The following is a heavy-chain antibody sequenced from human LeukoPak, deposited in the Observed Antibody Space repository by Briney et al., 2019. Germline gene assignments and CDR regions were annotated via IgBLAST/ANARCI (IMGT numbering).Heavy chain of an antibody. J-gene: IGHJ4*02. CDR2: IHNNGDT. Sequence: SETLSLTCTVSGDSIRRYYWNWIRQAPGKALEWIGHIHNNGDTAYNFSLKSRVTISMDTSKNQFSLKLSSVTAADTAVYYCGRWGYFDSGNYFVVDYWGQGTVVTVSS. CDR1: GDSIRRYY. CDR3: GRWGYFDSGNYFVVDY. D-gene: IGHD3-22*01. V-gene: IGHV4-59*01.